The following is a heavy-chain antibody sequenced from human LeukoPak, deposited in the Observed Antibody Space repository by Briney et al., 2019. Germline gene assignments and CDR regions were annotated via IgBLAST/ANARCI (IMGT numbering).Heavy chain of an antibody. V-gene: IGHV1-24*01. J-gene: IGHJ4*02. CDR2: FDPEDGET. D-gene: IGHD1-26*01. CDR3: ATAFLWELPRGAFDY. CDR1: GYTLTELS. Sequence: GASVKVSCTVSGYTLTELSMHWVRQAPGKGLEWMGGFDPEDGETIYAQKFQGRVTMTEDTSTDTAYMELSSLRSEDTAVYYCATAFLWELPRGAFDYWGQGTLVTVSS.